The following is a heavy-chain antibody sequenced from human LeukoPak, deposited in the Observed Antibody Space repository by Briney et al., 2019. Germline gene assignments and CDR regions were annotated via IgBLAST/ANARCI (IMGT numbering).Heavy chain of an antibody. D-gene: IGHD2-2*01. CDR2: ISYDGSNK. V-gene: IGHV3-30*04. CDR3: ARAYRYCSSTSCYREDFKIDY. Sequence: GGSLRLSCAASGFTFSSYAMHWVRQAPGKGLEWVAVISYDGSNKYYADSVKGRFTISRDNSKNTLYLQMNGLRAEDTAVYYCARAYRYCSSTSCYREDFKIDYWGQGTLVTVSS. CDR1: GFTFSSYA. J-gene: IGHJ4*02.